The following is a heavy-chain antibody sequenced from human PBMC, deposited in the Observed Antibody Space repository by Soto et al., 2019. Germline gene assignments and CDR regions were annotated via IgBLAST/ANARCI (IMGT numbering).Heavy chain of an antibody. CDR1: GGSVSSGRFY. CDR2: IYYSGST. V-gene: IGHV4-61*01. Sequence: QVQLQESGPGLVKPLETLSLTCTVSGGSVSSGRFYWSWIRQPPGKGLEWIGYIYYSGSTKYNPSLTSRVTISVDTSKNQFSLKLSSVTAADTAVYYCARDPNDSSGFGAFDIWGQGTMVTVSS. J-gene: IGHJ3*02. D-gene: IGHD3-22*01. CDR3: ARDPNDSSGFGAFDI.